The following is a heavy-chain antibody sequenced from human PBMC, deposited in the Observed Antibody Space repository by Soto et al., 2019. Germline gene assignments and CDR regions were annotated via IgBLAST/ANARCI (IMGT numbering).Heavy chain of an antibody. CDR2: IYSGGST. CDR1: GFTVSSNY. Sequence: EVQLVETGGGLIQPGGSLRLSCAASGFTVSSNYMSWVRQAPGKGLEWVSVIYSGGSTYYADSVKGRFTISRDNSKNTLYLQMNSLRAEDTAVYYCARELAAAGRGTQRKHNWFDPWGQGTLVTVSA. J-gene: IGHJ5*02. V-gene: IGHV3-53*02. CDR3: ARELAAAGRGTQRKHNWFDP. D-gene: IGHD6-13*01.